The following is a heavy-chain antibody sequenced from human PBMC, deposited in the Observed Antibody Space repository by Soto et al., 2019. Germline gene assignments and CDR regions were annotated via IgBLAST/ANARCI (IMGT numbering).Heavy chain of an antibody. CDR3: ARDNAAAAGSFDY. CDR2: IWYDGSNK. Sequence: GGSLRLSCAASGFTFSSYGMHWVRQAPGKGLEWVAVIWYDGSNKYYADSVKGRFTISRDNSKNTLYLQMNSLRAEDTAVYYCARDNAAAAGSFDYWGQGTLVTVSS. D-gene: IGHD6-13*01. V-gene: IGHV3-33*01. CDR1: GFTFSSYG. J-gene: IGHJ4*02.